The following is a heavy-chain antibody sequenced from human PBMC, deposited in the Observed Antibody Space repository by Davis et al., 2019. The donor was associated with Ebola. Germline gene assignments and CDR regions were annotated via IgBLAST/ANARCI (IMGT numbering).Heavy chain of an antibody. D-gene: IGHD3-22*01. V-gene: IGHV3-23*01. CDR2: IQSGGFT. J-gene: IGHJ6*02. CDR3: ARDQGDDSTGYKGMNV. Sequence: GESPKIPCAGSGFTFNNYALTWVRQSPGRGQEWVSVIQSGGFTYYRESVRGRFTISRDTSKNMVYLQMNSLRVEDTALYYSARDQGDDSTGYKGMNVWGQGTTVTVSS. CDR1: GFTFNNYA.